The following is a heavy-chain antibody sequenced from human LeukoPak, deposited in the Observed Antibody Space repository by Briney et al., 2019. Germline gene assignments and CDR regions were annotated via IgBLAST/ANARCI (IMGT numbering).Heavy chain of an antibody. CDR2: IYPGDSDT. V-gene: IGHV5-51*01. Sequence: GESLKISCKGSGYGFTNYWVGWVRQMPGKGLEWVGIIYPGDSDTGYRPSFQGQVTISADKSITTAYLQWSSLKASDTAMYYCARRRYRTGASCYAGVEAFDIWGHGTMVTVSS. CDR1: GYGFTNYW. J-gene: IGHJ3*02. D-gene: IGHD2-2*01. CDR3: ARRRYRTGASCYAGVEAFDI.